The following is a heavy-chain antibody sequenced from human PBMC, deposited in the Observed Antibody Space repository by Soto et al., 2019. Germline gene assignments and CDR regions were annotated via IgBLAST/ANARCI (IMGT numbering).Heavy chain of an antibody. J-gene: IGHJ4*02. CDR3: ARSRDGYNLNPIDQ. V-gene: IGHV4-59*01. CDR1: TGSTNSFY. D-gene: IGHD5-12*01. CDR2: FFYTGST. Sequence: QVQLQVSGPGLVKPSATLSLSCTVSTGSTNSFYWSWIRQPPGKGLQWLGYFFYTGSTNHNPSLNRRVTISLDMSSNQFSLRLSSVTAADTAMYYCARSRDGYNLNPIDQWGQGLLVTVSS.